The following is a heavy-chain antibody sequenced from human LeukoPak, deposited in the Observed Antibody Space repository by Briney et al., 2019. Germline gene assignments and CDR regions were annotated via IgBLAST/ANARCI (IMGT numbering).Heavy chain of an antibody. J-gene: IGHJ5*02. D-gene: IGHD3-16*01. CDR2: ISSSGGST. Sequence: GGSLRLSCAASGFTFSSYAMSWVRQAPGKGLEWVSAISSSGGSTYYADSVKGRFTISRDNSRNTLYVQMNSLRVEDTAVYYCAKEDSAGGPNWFDPWGQGTLVTVSS. CDR1: GFTFSSYA. V-gene: IGHV3-23*01. CDR3: AKEDSAGGPNWFDP.